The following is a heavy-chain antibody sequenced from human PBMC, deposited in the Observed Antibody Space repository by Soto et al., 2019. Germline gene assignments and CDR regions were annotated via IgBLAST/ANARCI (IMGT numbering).Heavy chain of an antibody. J-gene: IGHJ4*02. CDR3: ARRQLFSFDS. CDR1: GFTFSKYV. CDR2: IAGNGGIL. Sequence: GGSLSLACVAPGFTFSKYVMSWVRQAPGKGLERVAAIAGNGGILYYTDSVKGRFRISRDNSENTLLFQMNSLRAEYTAVYYFARRQLFSFDSWGQGILVTVSS. D-gene: IGHD3-10*02. V-gene: IGHV3-23*01.